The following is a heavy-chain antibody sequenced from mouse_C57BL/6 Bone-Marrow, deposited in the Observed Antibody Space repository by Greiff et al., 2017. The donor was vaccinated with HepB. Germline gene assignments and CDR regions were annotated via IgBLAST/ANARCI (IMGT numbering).Heavy chain of an antibody. V-gene: IGHV1-82*01. J-gene: IGHJ3*01. CDR3: AKEGYDYDEGTWFAY. D-gene: IGHD2-4*01. CDR2: IYPGDGDT. CDR1: GYAFSSSW. Sequence: ESGPELVKPGASVKISCKASGYAFSSSWMNWVKQRPGKGLEWIGRIYPGDGDTNYNGKFKGKATLTADKSSSTAYMQLSSLTSEDSAVYFCAKEGYDYDEGTWFAYWGQGTLVTVSA.